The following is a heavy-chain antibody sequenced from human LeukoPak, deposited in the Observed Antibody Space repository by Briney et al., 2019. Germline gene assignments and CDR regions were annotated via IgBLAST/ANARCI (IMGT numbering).Heavy chain of an antibody. CDR3: AKTIASLGSGARYFDP. CDR2: MHPGESEI. D-gene: IGHD5/OR15-5a*01. Sequence: GVSLQISSKASGYGFTNYWIAWVRPEPGKGLEWMGIMHPGESEINYSPSFEGQVTISADTSISTAYLEWYSLKASDSAIYYCAKTIASLGSGARYFDPWGQGTMITVS. CDR1: GYGFTNYW. V-gene: IGHV5-51*01. J-gene: IGHJ5*02.